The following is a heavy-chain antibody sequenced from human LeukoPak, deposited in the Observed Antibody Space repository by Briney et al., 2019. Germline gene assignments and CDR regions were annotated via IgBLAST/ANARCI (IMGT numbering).Heavy chain of an antibody. CDR2: INPSGGST. V-gene: IGHV1-46*01. Sequence: ASVKVSCMASGYTFTSYYMHWVRQAPGQGLEWMGIINPSGGSTCYAQKFQGRVTTTRDTSTSTDYMELSSLRSEDTAVYYCARTSGSPADYIDYWGQGTLVTVSS. CDR3: ARTSGSPADYIDY. J-gene: IGHJ4*02. D-gene: IGHD3-10*01. CDR1: GYTFTSYY.